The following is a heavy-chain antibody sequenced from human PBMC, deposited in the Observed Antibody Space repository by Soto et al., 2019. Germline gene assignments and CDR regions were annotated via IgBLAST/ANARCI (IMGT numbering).Heavy chain of an antibody. CDR1: GFTFSSYG. CDR2: IWYDGSNK. CDR3: ARDGTVTTFYYYYMDV. J-gene: IGHJ6*03. Sequence: GGSLRLSCAASGFTFSSYGMHWVRQAPGKGLEWVAVIWYDGSNKYYADSVKGRFTISRDNSKNTLYLQMNSLRAEDTAVYYYARDGTVTTFYYYYMDVWGKATTVTVSS. D-gene: IGHD4-17*01. V-gene: IGHV3-33*01.